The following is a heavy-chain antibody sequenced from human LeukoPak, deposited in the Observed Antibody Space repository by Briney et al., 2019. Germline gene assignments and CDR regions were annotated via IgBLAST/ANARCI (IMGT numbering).Heavy chain of an antibody. J-gene: IGHJ4*02. CDR1: GFTFSSYW. D-gene: IGHD5-18*01. V-gene: IGHV3-74*01. CDR2: INNDGSST. CDR3: AKDLVHSYGSVESPEVY. Sequence: GGSLRLSCAASGFTFSSYWMHWVRQAPGKGLVWVSRINNDGSSTSYADSVKGRFTISRDNAKNTLYLQMNSLRAEDTAVYYCAKDLVHSYGSVESPEVYWGQGTLVTVSS.